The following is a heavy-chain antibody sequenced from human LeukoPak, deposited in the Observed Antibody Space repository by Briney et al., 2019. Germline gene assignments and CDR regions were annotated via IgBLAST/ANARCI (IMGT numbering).Heavy chain of an antibody. Sequence: PGRSLRLSCAASGFTFDDYAMHWVRQAPGKGLEWVSGISWNSGSIGYADSVKGGFTISRANAKNSLYLQMNSLRAEDMALYYCAKDSRYDSSGYYESWGQGTLVTVSS. D-gene: IGHD3-22*01. J-gene: IGHJ5*02. CDR3: AKDSRYDSSGYYES. CDR1: GFTFDDYA. V-gene: IGHV3-9*03. CDR2: ISWNSGSI.